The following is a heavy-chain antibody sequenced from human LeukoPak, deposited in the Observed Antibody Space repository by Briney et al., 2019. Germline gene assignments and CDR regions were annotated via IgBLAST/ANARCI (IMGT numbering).Heavy chain of an antibody. CDR1: GFTVSSNY. J-gene: IGHJ6*02. V-gene: IGHV3-53*01. CDR3: AKDLRYSSSWNYYYGMDV. Sequence: GGSLRLSCAASGFTVSSNYMSWVRQAPGKGLEWVSVIYSGGSTYYADSVKGRFTISRDNSKNTLYLQMNSLRAEDTAVYYCAKDLRYSSSWNYYYGMDVWGQGTTVTVSS. CDR2: IYSGGST. D-gene: IGHD6-13*01.